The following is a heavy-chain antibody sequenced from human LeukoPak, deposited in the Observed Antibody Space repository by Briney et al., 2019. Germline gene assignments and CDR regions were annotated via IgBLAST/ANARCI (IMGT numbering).Heavy chain of an antibody. V-gene: IGHV5-51*01. Sequence: GESLKISCKGSGYSFASYWIGWVRQMPGKGLEWVGIMYPGNSDTRYSPSFQGQVTISADKSITTAYLQWSSLKASDTAMYYRARKEISPGSCYYSDYWGQGTLVTFPS. CDR3: ARKEISPGSCYYSDY. J-gene: IGHJ4*02. CDR2: MYPGNSDT. CDR1: GYSFASYW. D-gene: IGHD3-10*01.